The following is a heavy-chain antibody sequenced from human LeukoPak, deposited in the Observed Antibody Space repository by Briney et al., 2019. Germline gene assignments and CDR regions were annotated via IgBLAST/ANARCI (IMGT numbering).Heavy chain of an antibody. CDR1: GYTFTGYY. V-gene: IGHV1-2*04. Sequence: ASVKVSCKASGYTFTGYYMHWVRQAPGQGLEWMGWINPNSGGTNYAQKFQGWVTMTRDTSISTAYMELSRLRSEDTAVYYCARRYCSSTSCHYFDYWGQGTLVTVSS. CDR2: INPNSGGT. D-gene: IGHD2-2*01. J-gene: IGHJ4*02. CDR3: ARRYCSSTSCHYFDY.